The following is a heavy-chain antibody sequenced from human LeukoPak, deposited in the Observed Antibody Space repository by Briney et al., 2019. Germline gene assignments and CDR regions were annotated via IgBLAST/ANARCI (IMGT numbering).Heavy chain of an antibody. CDR1: GFTFSSYA. CDR3: AKEPDSYFDY. J-gene: IGHJ4*02. CDR2: ISYDGSNK. Sequence: GGSLRLSCAASGFTFSSYAMHWVRQAPGKGLEWVAVISYDGSNKYYADSVKGRFTISRDNSKNTLYLQMNSLRAEDTAVYYCAKEPDSYFDYWGQGTLVTVSS. V-gene: IGHV3-30-3*01. D-gene: IGHD1-14*01.